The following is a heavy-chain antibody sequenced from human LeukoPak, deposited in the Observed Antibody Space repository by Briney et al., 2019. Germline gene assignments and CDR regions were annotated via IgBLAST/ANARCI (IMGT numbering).Heavy chain of an antibody. CDR2: IYYSGST. D-gene: IGHD6-19*01. CDR3: ARHLIAVAGPFDY. Sequence: SETLSLTCTVSGGSISGYYWSWVRQPPGKGLEWIGCIYYSGSTNYNPSLKSRVTISVDTSKNQFSLKLSSVTAADTAVYFCARHLIAVAGPFDYWGQEPWSPSPQ. V-gene: IGHV4-59*08. J-gene: IGHJ4*01. CDR1: GGSISGYY.